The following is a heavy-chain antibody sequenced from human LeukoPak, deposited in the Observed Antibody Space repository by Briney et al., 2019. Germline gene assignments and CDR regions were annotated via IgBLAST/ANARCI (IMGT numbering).Heavy chain of an antibody. CDR2: IYTSGST. CDR1: GGSISSYY. J-gene: IGHJ6*04. D-gene: IGHD2-15*01. V-gene: IGHV4-4*07. Sequence: SETLSLTCTVSGGSISSYYWSWIRQPAGKGLEWIGRIYTSGSTNYNPSLKSRVTISVDTSKNQFSLKLSSVTAADTAVYYCAREGNCSGGSCYLVDVWGKGTTVTVSS. CDR3: AREGNCSGGSCYLVDV.